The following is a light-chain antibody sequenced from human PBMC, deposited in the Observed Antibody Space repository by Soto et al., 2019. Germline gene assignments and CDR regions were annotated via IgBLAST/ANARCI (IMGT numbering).Light chain of an antibody. CDR1: QDISNY. Sequence: DIQMTQSPSSLSASVGDRVTITCQASQDISNYLNWYQQKPGKAPKLLIYDASNLETGVPSRFSGSGSGTDFTLPISSLQPENIATFYCQQSTNLPTFGGGTKWRSN. J-gene: IGKJ4*01. CDR3: QQSTNLPT. V-gene: IGKV1-33*01. CDR2: DAS.